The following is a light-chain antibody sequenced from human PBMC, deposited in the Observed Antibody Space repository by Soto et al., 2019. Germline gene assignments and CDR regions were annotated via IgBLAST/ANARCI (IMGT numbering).Light chain of an antibody. CDR2: DNN. J-gene: IGLJ1*01. Sequence: QSVLTQPPSVSAAPGQKVTISFSGSSSNIGNNFVSWYQQVPGTAPKLLIYDNNKRPSGIPDRFSGSKSGTSATLGITGLQTGDEADYYCGTWDTSLSTTYVFGTGTKDTVL. V-gene: IGLV1-51*01. CDR1: SSNIGNNF. CDR3: GTWDTSLSTTYV.